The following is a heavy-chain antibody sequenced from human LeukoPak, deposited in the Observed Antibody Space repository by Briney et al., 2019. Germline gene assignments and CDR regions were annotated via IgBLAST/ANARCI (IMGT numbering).Heavy chain of an antibody. V-gene: IGHV1-2*04. J-gene: IGHJ4*02. CDR1: GYTFTGYY. Sequence: ASVKVSCKASGYTFTGYYMHWVRQAPGQGLEWMGWINPNSGVTNYAQKFQGWVTMTRDTSISTAYMELSRLRSDDTAVYYCARVGDGDSSLYDYWGQGTLVTVSS. D-gene: IGHD5-24*01. CDR2: INPNSGVT. CDR3: ARVGDGDSSLYDY.